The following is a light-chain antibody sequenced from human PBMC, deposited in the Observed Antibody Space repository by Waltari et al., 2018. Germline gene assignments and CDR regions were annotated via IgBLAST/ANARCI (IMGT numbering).Light chain of an antibody. V-gene: IGKV3-20*01. J-gene: IGKJ1*01. CDR2: DAS. Sequence: EIVLTQSPGTQSLSPGERATLSCRASQSVGKYLVWYQQKPGQAPRLLIYDASTRATGIPDRFSGSGSGTDFSLTISRLEPEDFAVYYCQKYVNLPATFGQGTRVEIK. CDR3: QKYVNLPAT. CDR1: QSVGKY.